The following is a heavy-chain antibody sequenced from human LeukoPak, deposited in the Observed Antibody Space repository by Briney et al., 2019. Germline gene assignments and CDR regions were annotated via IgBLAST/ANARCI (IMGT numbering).Heavy chain of an antibody. V-gene: IGHV4-39*07. CDR2: IYYSGST. Sequence: SETLSLTCTVSGGSISSSSYYWGWIRQPPGKGLEWIGSIYYSGSTYYNPSLKSRVTISVDTSKNQFSLKLSSVTAADTAVYYCASSPDWNYSWGQGTLVTVSS. D-gene: IGHD1-7*01. J-gene: IGHJ4*02. CDR1: GGSISSSSYY. CDR3: ASSPDWNYS.